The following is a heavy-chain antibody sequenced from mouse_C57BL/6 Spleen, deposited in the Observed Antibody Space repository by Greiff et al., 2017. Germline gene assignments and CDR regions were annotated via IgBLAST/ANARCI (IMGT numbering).Heavy chain of an antibody. V-gene: IGHV1-9*01. CDR1: GYTFTGYW. CDR2: ILPGSGST. J-gene: IGHJ4*01. Sequence: QVQLQQSGAELMKPGASVKLSCKATGYTFTGYWIEWVKQRPGHGLEWIGEILPGSGSTNYNEKLKGKGTFTDDTSSNTAYMQLSSLTTEDSAIYYCASGLLRYAMDYWGQGTSVTVAS. D-gene: IGHD1-1*01. CDR3: ASGLLRYAMDY.